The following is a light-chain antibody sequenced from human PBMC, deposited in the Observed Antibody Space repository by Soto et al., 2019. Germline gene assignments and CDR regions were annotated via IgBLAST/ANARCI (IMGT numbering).Light chain of an antibody. Sequence: DIQMTQSPSSLSASVGDIVTITCRASQGIGNSLAWYQQKPGRFPNLLMYTASTFLSGVPSRFSGSGSGTDFTLTISSLQPEDVATYYCQKYDSAPWTFGQGTKVEIK. CDR3: QKYDSAPWT. CDR2: TAS. V-gene: IGKV1-27*01. CDR1: QGIGNS. J-gene: IGKJ1*01.